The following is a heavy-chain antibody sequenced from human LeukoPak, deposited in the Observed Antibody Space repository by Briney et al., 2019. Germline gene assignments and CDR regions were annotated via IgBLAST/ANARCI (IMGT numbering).Heavy chain of an antibody. D-gene: IGHD3-10*01. V-gene: IGHV3-9*01. Sequence: GGSLRLSCAASGFTFDDYAMHWVRQAPGKGLEWVSGISWNSGSIGYADSVKGRFTISRDNAKNSLYLQMNSLRAEDTALYYCAKGGNGSGKKTRYYYYYGMDVWGQGTTVTVSS. J-gene: IGHJ6*02. CDR1: GFTFDDYA. CDR3: AKGGNGSGKKTRYYYYYGMDV. CDR2: ISWNSGSI.